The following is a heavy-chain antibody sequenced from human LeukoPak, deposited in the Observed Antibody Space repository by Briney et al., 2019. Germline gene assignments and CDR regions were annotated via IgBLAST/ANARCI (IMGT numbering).Heavy chain of an antibody. CDR3: ARDSRYHDFWSGYVDY. CDR2: VYAGGNP. D-gene: IGHD3-3*01. V-gene: IGHV4-4*07. CDR1: GGSITFYY. J-gene: IGHJ4*02. Sequence: PSETLSLTCTVSGGSITFYYWTWIRQSAWKGLEWIGRVYAGGNPNYNPSLKSRTTLSIDTSKNEFSLMLTSVTAADTAIYYCARDSRYHDFWSGYVDYWGQGILVTVSS.